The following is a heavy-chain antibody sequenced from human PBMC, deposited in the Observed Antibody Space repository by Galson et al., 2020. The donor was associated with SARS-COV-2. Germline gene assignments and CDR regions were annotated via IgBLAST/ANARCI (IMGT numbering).Heavy chain of an antibody. D-gene: IGHD3-10*01. Sequence: ASETLSLTCTVSGGSISSYYWSWIRQPPGKGLEWIGYIYYSGSTNYNPSLKSRVTISVDTSKNQFSLKLSSVTAADTAVYYCARSSITMVRVVPGYFDYWGQGTLVTVSS. CDR2: IYYSGST. CDR3: ARSSITMVRVVPGYFDY. CDR1: GGSISSYY. J-gene: IGHJ4*02. V-gene: IGHV4-59*01.